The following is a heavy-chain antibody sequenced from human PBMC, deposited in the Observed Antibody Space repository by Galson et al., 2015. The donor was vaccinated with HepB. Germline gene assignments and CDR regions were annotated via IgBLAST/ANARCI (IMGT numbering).Heavy chain of an antibody. D-gene: IGHD5-18*01. CDR2: INPSGGST. CDR1: GYTFTSYY. CDR3: ATLRTAMVEFDY. Sequence: SVKVSRKASGYTFTSYYMHWVRQAPGQGLEWMGIINPSGGSTSYAQKFQGRVTMTRDTSTSTVYMELSSLRSEDTAVYYCATLRTAMVEFDYWGQGTLVTVSS. J-gene: IGHJ4*02. V-gene: IGHV1-46*01.